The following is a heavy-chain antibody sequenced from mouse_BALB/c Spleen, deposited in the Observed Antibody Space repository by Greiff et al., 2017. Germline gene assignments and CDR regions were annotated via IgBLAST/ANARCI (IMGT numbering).Heavy chain of an antibody. Sequence: LVESGAELVRPGASVTLSCKASGYTFTDYEMHWVKQTPVHGLEWIGAIDPETGGTAYNQKFKGKATLTADKSSSTAYMELRSLTSEDSAVYYCTRKRNYGSSYGAYWGQGTLVTVSA. D-gene: IGHD1-1*01. CDR3: TRKRNYGSSYGAY. CDR1: GYTFTDYE. CDR2: IDPETGGT. J-gene: IGHJ3*01. V-gene: IGHV1-15*01.